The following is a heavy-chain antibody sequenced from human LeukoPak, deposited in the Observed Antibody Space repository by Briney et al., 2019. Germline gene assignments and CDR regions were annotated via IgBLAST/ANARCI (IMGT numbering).Heavy chain of an antibody. Sequence: GGSLRLSCPASGFTLTSYGMSWVRQAPGKGLEWVGRIRSRTAGGTTDYGAPVKGRFTISRDDSKNTVYLQMNNLKMEDTAIYYCSTGGGTSDYWGQGTLVTVSS. CDR2: IRSRTAGGTT. J-gene: IGHJ4*02. CDR3: STGGGTSDY. D-gene: IGHD1-1*01. V-gene: IGHV3-15*01. CDR1: GFTLTSYG.